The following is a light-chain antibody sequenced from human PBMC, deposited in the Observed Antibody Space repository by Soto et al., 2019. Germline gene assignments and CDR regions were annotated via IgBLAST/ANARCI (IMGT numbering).Light chain of an antibody. V-gene: IGKV3-20*01. Sequence: EIVLTQSPGSLSLSPGERATLSWRASQSFPSIYLAWYQQKPGQAPRLLIYGASSRATGIPNRFSGSGSGTDFTLTISRLEPEDFAVYYCQQYVTSHTFGQGTEVDIK. CDR1: QSFPSIY. J-gene: IGKJ2*01. CDR3: QQYVTSHT. CDR2: GAS.